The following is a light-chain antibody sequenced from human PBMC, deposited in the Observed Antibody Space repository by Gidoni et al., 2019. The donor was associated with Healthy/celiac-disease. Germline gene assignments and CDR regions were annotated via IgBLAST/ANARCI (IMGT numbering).Light chain of an antibody. Sequence: EIVLTQSPATLSLSPGERATLSCRASQRVSSYLAWYQQKPGQAPRLLIYDASNRATGVPARVSGSGAGTDFTLTISSLEPEDFAVYYCQQRSNWPPLTFGQGTRLEIK. J-gene: IGKJ5*01. CDR3: QQRSNWPPLT. CDR1: QRVSSY. V-gene: IGKV3-11*01. CDR2: DAS.